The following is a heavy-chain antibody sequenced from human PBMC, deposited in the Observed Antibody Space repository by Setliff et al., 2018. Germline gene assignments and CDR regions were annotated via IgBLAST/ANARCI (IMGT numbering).Heavy chain of an antibody. J-gene: IGHJ3*02. Sequence: GASVKVSCKASGYTFAGYYMHWVRQAPGQGLEWMGWINPNSGGANYAQKFQGRVTMTRDTSISTGYMELSRLRSDDTAVYYCARSYDSGFYHQRDAYDIWGQGTMVTVSS. CDR3: ARSYDSGFYHQRDAYDI. V-gene: IGHV1-2*02. CDR2: INPNSGGA. CDR1: GYTFAGYY. D-gene: IGHD3-22*01.